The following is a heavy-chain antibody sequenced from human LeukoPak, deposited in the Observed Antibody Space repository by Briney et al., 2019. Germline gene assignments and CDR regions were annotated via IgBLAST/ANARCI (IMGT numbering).Heavy chain of an antibody. CDR3: ARGYGDHGRIDY. J-gene: IGHJ4*02. CDR1: GFTFSSYA. CDR2: ISYDGSNK. D-gene: IGHD4-17*01. V-gene: IGHV3-30*04. Sequence: GGSLRLSCAASGFTFSSYAMHWVRQAPGKGLEWVAVISYDGSNKYYADSVKGRFTISRDNSKNTLYLQMNSLRAEDTAVYYCARGYGDHGRIDYWGQGTLVTVSS.